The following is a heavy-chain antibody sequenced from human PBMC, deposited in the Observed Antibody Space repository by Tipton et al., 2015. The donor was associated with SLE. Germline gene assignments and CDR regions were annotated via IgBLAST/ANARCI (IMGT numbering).Heavy chain of an antibody. J-gene: IGHJ4*02. D-gene: IGHD3-22*01. Sequence: TLSLTCTVSGGSISSYYWSWIRQPPGKGLEWIGYIYYSGSTNYNPSLKSRVTISVDTSKNQFSLKLSSVTAADTAVYYCARDASYDSSGYSYYFDYWGQGTLVTVSS. V-gene: IGHV4-59*01. CDR2: IYYSGST. CDR3: ARDASYDSSGYSYYFDY. CDR1: GGSISSYY.